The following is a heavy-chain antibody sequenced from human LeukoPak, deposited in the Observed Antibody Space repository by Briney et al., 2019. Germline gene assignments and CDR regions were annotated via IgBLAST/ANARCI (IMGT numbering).Heavy chain of an antibody. Sequence: SETLSLTCTVSGGSISSSSYYWGWIRQPPGKGLEWIGSIYYSGSTYYNPSLKSRVIISVDTSKNQFSLKLSSVTAADTAVYYCARDRSSGWGLDYWGQGTLVTVSS. CDR1: GGSISSSSYY. J-gene: IGHJ4*02. V-gene: IGHV4-39*07. CDR2: IYYSGST. D-gene: IGHD6-19*01. CDR3: ARDRSSGWGLDY.